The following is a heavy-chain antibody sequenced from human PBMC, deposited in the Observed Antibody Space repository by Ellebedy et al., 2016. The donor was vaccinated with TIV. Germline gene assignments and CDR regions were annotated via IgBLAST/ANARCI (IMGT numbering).Heavy chain of an antibody. J-gene: IGHJ3*01. CDR2: IRQDGNDK. CDR1: RFSFSSYW. CDR3: ASDGSYGDYRSPAHALTF. V-gene: IGHV3-7*01. Sequence: GESLKISCAASRFSFSSYWMSWVRQAPGKGLEWVANIRQDGNDKYYVDSVKGRFTISRDNAKNSLYLQMNSLGVDDTAVYYCASDGSYGDYRSPAHALTFWGQGTLVTVSS. D-gene: IGHD4-17*01.